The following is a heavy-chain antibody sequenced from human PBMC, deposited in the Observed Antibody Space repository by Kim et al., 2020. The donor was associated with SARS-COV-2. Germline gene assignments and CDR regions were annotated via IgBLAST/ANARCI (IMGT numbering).Heavy chain of an antibody. D-gene: IGHD3-3*01. CDR2: IYSGGST. V-gene: IGHV3-53*01. CDR3: ARDRRDFWSGYYYGMDV. Sequence: GGSLRLSCAASGFTVSSNYMSWVRQAPGKGLEWVSVIYSGGSTYYADSVKGRFTISRDNSKNTLYLQMNSLRAEDTAVYYCARDRRDFWSGYYYGMDVWGQGTTVTVSS. CDR1: GFTVSSNY. J-gene: IGHJ6*02.